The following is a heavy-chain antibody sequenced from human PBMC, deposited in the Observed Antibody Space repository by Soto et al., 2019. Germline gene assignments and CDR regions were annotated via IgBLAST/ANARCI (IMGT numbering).Heavy chain of an antibody. D-gene: IGHD2-2*01. J-gene: IGHJ4*02. CDR3: AKADVVIVPGAMPFDS. Sequence: LRLSCAASGFTFSSYAMSWVRQAPGKGLEWVSAISGSGGSTYYADSVKGRFTISRDNSKNTLYLQMNSLRAEDTAVYYCAKADVVIVPGAMPFDSWGQGTLVTVSS. V-gene: IGHV3-23*01. CDR1: GFTFSSYA. CDR2: ISGSGGST.